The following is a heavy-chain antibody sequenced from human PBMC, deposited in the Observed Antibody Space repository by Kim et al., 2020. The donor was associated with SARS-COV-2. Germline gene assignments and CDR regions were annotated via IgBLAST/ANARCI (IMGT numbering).Heavy chain of an antibody. CDR2: INAGNGNT. Sequence: ASVKVSCKASGYTFTSYAMHWVRQAPGQRLEWMGWINAGNGNTKYSQKFQGRVTITRDTSASTAYMELSSLRSEDTAVYYCALNRRRGYSGYDWRDWYFDLWGRGTLVTVSS. D-gene: IGHD5-12*01. J-gene: IGHJ2*01. V-gene: IGHV1-3*01. CDR3: ALNRRRGYSGYDWRDWYFDL. CDR1: GYTFTSYA.